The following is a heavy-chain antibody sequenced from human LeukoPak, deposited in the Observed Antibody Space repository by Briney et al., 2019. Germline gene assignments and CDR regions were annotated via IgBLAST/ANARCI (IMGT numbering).Heavy chain of an antibody. CDR1: GFTFSTYN. V-gene: IGHV3-21*01. D-gene: IGHD1-1*01. CDR2: ITSSSRYI. J-gene: IGHJ3*02. Sequence: PGGSLRLSCTVSGFTFSTYNMNWVRQAPGKGLEWVSSITSSSRYIYYADSVRGRFTISRDNAKSSLYLQMNSLRADDTAVYYCAREGPSRGVLAFDIWGQGTMVTVSS. CDR3: AREGPSRGVLAFDI.